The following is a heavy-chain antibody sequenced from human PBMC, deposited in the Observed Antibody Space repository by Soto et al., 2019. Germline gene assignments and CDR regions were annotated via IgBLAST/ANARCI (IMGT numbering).Heavy chain of an antibody. J-gene: IGHJ4*02. CDR3: STQWPMVRGVIVY. Sequence: EVQLVESGGGLVKPGGSLRLSCAASGFTFSDACMSWVRQAPGKGLAWVGRIKSKTDGGTTDYAAPVKGRFTISRDDSKNTLYLQMTSLQSDDTAVYFCSTQWPMVRGVIVYWGQGTLVIVSS. CDR2: IKSKTDGGTT. CDR1: GFTFSDAC. V-gene: IGHV3-15*01. D-gene: IGHD3-10*01.